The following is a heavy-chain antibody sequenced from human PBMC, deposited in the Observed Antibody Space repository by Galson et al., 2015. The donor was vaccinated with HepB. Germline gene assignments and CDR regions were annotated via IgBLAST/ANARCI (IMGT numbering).Heavy chain of an antibody. J-gene: IGHJ5*02. CDR1: GYSFSSYS. CDR3: ARGALVVVVGATQNNWFDP. D-gene: IGHD2-15*01. CDR2: ISPYNRKT. Sequence: SVKVSCKASGYSFSSYSITWVRQAPGQGLEWMGWISPYNRKTDYSRKFQGRVTMTTDISTSTAYMELRSLRSDDTAVYYCARGALVVVVGATQNNWFDPWGQGTLVTVSS. V-gene: IGHV1-18*01.